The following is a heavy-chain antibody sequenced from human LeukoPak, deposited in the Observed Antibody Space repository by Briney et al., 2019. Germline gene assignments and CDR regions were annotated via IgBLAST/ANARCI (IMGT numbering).Heavy chain of an antibody. CDR2: IYSGGNT. Sequence: PGGSLRLSCAASGFAVSSNYMSWVRQAPGKGLEWVSVIYSGGNTYYADSAKGRFTISRDNSKNTLSLQMNSLRAEDTAVYYCAREASSSGWRYLDYWGQGTLVTVSS. CDR3: AREASSSGWRYLDY. D-gene: IGHD6-19*01. V-gene: IGHV3-66*01. J-gene: IGHJ4*02. CDR1: GFAVSSNY.